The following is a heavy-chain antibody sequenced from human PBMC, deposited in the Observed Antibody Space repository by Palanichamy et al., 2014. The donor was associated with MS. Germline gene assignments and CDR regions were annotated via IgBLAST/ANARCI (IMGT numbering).Heavy chain of an antibody. V-gene: IGHV4-38-2*01. D-gene: IGHD2-2*01. CDR2: IYHSGST. CDR1: LLHQQWVTT. CDR3: ARRLVVPAALFDY. Sequence: QVQLQESGPRTGEAFGDPVPHLRCLWLLHQQWVTTGAGSGSPPGKGLEWIGSIYHSGSTYYNPSLKSRVTISVDTSKNQFSLKLSSVTAADTAVYYCARRLVVPAALFDYWGQGTLVTVSS. J-gene: IGHJ4*02.